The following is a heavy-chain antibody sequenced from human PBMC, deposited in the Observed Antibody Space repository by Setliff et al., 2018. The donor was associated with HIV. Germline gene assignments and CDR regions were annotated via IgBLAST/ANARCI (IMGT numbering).Heavy chain of an antibody. D-gene: IGHD3-3*01. Sequence: SETLSLTCTVSGGSISSYYWGWIRQPPGKGLEWIGYIYYSGSTNYNPSLKSRVTISVDTSKNQFSLKLSSVIAADTAVYYCARIFGDQGYYYGMDVWGQGTTVTVSS. CDR1: GGSISSYY. V-gene: IGHV4-59*01. CDR2: IYYSGST. J-gene: IGHJ6*02. CDR3: ARIFGDQGYYYGMDV.